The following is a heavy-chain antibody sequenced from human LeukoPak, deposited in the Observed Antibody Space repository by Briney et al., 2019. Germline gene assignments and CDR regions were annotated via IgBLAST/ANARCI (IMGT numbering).Heavy chain of an antibody. Sequence: GGSLRLSCAASGFSFDDFTMHWVRHGPGKGLECVSSISLHGEAISYGDSVKGRFSVSRDNNKNSLYLQMDSLKTEDTAVYFCAKDPGVGDYFDHWGQGTLVTVSS. CDR1: GFSFDDFT. CDR3: AKDPGVGDYFDH. J-gene: IGHJ4*02. D-gene: IGHD3-10*01. V-gene: IGHV3-43*01. CDR2: ISLHGEAI.